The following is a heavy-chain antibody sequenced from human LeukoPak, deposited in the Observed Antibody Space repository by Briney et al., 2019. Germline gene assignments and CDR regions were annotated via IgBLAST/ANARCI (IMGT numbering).Heavy chain of an antibody. CDR2: IYPRDGST. J-gene: IGHJ4*02. CDR3: ARDQEGFDY. Sequence: WVRQAPKKRLEWMGMIYPRDGSTSYAQKFQGRVTVTRDTSTSTVHMELSGLRSEDTAVYYCARDQEGFDYWGQGTLVTVSS. V-gene: IGHV1-46*01.